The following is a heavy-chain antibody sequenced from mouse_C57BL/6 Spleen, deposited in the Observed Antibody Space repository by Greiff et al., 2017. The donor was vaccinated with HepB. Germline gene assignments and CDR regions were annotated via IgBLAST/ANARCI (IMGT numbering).Heavy chain of an antibody. CDR1: GFTFSDYG. Sequence: DVKLVESGGGLVKPGGSLKLSCAASGFTFSDYGMHWVRQAPEKGLEWVAYISSGSSTIYYADTVKGRFTISRDNAKNTLFLQMTSLRSEDTAMYYCARATTVVASYYFDYWGQGTTLTVSS. CDR2: ISSGSSTI. V-gene: IGHV5-17*01. J-gene: IGHJ2*01. CDR3: ARATTVVASYYFDY. D-gene: IGHD1-1*01.